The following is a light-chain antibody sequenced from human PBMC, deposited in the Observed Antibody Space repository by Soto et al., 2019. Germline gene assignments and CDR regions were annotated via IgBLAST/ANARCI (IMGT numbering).Light chain of an antibody. CDR2: AAS. J-gene: IGKJ1*01. CDR3: QQYRT. CDR1: QGISSY. Sequence: IQLTQSPSSLSASVGDRVTITCRASQGISSYLAWYQQKPGKAPKLLIYAASTLQSGVPSRFSGSRSGTEFTLTISSLQPDDFATYYCQQYRTFGQGTKVDIK. V-gene: IGKV1-9*01.